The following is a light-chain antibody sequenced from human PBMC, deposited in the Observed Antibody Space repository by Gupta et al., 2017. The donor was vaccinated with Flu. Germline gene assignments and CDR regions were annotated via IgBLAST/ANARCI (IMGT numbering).Light chain of an antibody. CDR3: QVGDSSTGV. J-gene: IGLJ2*01. Sequence: ALGNTSSRTCGGTGIENRNVHWDQQKPGQDHVLVIYRDSSRTAGTPDRFSCYNSGTTATLTISGAQAGDEDDHDWQVGDSSTGVFGGGTKLTVL. CDR2: RDS. CDR1: GIENRN. V-gene: IGLV3-9*01.